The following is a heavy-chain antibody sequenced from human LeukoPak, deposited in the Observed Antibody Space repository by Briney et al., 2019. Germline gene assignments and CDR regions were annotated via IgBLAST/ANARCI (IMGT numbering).Heavy chain of an antibody. J-gene: IGHJ4*02. V-gene: IGHV3-33*06. CDR3: AKEAHYCGSDCYSSALDS. D-gene: IGHD2-21*02. CDR2: IWYDGSKK. CDR1: EFSFRNFA. Sequence: GGSLRLSCAASEFSFRNFAMHWVRQAPGKGLEWVAIIWYDGSKKYYLDFVKGRFTISRDNSKNTLFLQMNSLRDEDTAVYYCAKEAHYCGSDCYSSALDSWGLGTLVTVSS.